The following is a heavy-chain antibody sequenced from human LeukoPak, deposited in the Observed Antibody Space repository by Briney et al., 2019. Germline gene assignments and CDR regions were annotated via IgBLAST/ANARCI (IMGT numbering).Heavy chain of an antibody. CDR1: GYTISSRYS. Sequence: PSETLSLTCDVSGYTISSRYSWGGIRQPPGKGLEWMGHIYHSGNTYYNQSLRSRVTISADMSKAQFSLRLRSVTAADTAVYYCARMERSMAADYWGQGTLVTVSS. V-gene: IGHV4-38-2*01. CDR3: ARMERSMAADY. J-gene: IGHJ4*02. D-gene: IGHD2-2*01. CDR2: IYHSGNT.